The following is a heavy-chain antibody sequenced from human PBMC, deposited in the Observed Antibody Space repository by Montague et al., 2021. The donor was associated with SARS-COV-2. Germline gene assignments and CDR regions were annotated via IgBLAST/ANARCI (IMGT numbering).Heavy chain of an antibody. CDR3: ARDPWRITMFGVVTRYGMDV. CDR1: GGSISSGSYY. J-gene: IGHJ6*02. D-gene: IGHD3-3*01. CDR2: IYYSGST. Sequence: SETLSLTCIVSGGSISSGSYYWSWIRQHPGKGLEWIGYIYYSGSTNYNPSLKSRVTISVDTSKNQFSLKLSSVTAADTAVYYCARDPWRITMFGVVTRYGMDVWGQGTPVTVSS. V-gene: IGHV4-61*01.